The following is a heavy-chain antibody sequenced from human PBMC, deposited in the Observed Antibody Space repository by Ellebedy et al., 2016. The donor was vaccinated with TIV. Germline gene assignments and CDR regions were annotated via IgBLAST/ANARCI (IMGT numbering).Heavy chain of an antibody. CDR2: ISSSSSYI. Sequence: GGSLRLXXAASGFTFSSYSMNWVRQAPGKGLEWVSSISSSSSYIYYADSVKGRFTISRDNAKNSLYLQMNSLRAEDTAVYYCARDHAVADTPFEYYFDYWGQGTLVTVSS. CDR3: ARDHAVADTPFEYYFDY. CDR1: GFTFSSYS. J-gene: IGHJ4*02. V-gene: IGHV3-21*01. D-gene: IGHD6-19*01.